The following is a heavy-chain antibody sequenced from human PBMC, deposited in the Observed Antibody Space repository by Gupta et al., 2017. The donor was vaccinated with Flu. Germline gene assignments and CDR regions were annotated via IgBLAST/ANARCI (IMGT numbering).Heavy chain of an antibody. D-gene: IGHD1-1*01. Sequence: EVQLVESGGGLFQPGGSLRLSFAASGFTVRSNYMRWVRQAPGKGLEWVSVIYSGGSTYYADSVKGRFTISRDNSKNTLYLQMNSLRAEDTAVYYCARGITNFGWFDPWGQGTLVTVSS. CDR2: IYSGGST. CDR3: ARGITNFGWFDP. V-gene: IGHV3-66*02. J-gene: IGHJ5*02. CDR1: GFTVRSNY.